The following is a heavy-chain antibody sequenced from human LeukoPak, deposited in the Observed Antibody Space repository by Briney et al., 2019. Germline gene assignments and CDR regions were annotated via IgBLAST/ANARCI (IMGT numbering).Heavy chain of an antibody. CDR2: IRSKAYGGTT. CDR1: GFTFGDYA. D-gene: IGHD6-13*01. CDR3: TREGGLWQQLDGPDAFDI. J-gene: IGHJ3*02. V-gene: IGHV3-49*04. Sequence: GGSLRLSCTASGFTFGDYAMSWVRQAPGKGLEWVGFIRSKAYGGTTEYAASVKGRFTISRDDSKSIAYLQMNSLKTEDTAVYYCTREGGLWQQLDGPDAFDIWGQGTMVTVSS.